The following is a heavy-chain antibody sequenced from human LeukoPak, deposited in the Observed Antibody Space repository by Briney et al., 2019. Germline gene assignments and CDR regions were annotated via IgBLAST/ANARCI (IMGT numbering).Heavy chain of an antibody. CDR1: GITLSDYW. J-gene: IGHJ4*02. Sequence: GGSLRLSCAASGITLSDYWMYWVRQGPGKGLVHVSRIESDGSRTVYADSVKGRFTISRDNAKNTMYLQMNSLRAEDTAVYYCARTIAVAVVGDYWGQGTLVTVSS. CDR3: ARTIAVAVVGDY. V-gene: IGHV3-74*03. CDR2: IESDGSRT. D-gene: IGHD6-19*01.